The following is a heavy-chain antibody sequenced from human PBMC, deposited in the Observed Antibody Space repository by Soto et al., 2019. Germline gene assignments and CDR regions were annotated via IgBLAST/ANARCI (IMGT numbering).Heavy chain of an antibody. J-gene: IGHJ4*02. V-gene: IGHV4-34*01. CDR1: GGSFNANY. Sequence: PSETLSLTCAVSGGSFNANYWSWIRQPPGKGLEWIGEVNHSGSTNYNPSLRSRVTISVDTSKNQFSLKLSSVTAADTAVYYCASARWDYWGQGTLVTVSS. CDR3: ASARWDY. CDR2: VNHSGST.